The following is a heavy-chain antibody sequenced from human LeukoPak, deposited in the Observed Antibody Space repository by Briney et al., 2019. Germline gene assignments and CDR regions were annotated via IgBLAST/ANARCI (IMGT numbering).Heavy chain of an antibody. Sequence: ASVKVPCKASGYTFTSYGISWVRQAPGQGLEWMGWISAYNGDTKYAQKLQGRVTMTTDTSTSTVYMELKSLRSDDTAVYYCARDYAISMIIVQEPTLDYWGQGTLVTVSS. CDR3: ARDYAISMIIVQEPTLDY. CDR1: GYTFTSYG. J-gene: IGHJ4*02. V-gene: IGHV1-18*01. D-gene: IGHD3-22*01. CDR2: ISAYNGDT.